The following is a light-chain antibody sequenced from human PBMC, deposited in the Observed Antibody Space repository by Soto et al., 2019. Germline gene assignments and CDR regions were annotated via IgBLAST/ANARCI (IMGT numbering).Light chain of an antibody. J-gene: IGKJ2*01. CDR1: QSLGSL. CDR3: QQYNRWPYT. CDR2: GAS. Sequence: EIVLTQSPATLSVSPGERPILSCRASQSLGSLLAWYQQKPGQAPRLLIYGASTRAAGIPTRFSGSGSGTEFTLTISSLLSEDFAVYYCQQYNRWPYTFGQGTKLELK. V-gene: IGKV3-15*01.